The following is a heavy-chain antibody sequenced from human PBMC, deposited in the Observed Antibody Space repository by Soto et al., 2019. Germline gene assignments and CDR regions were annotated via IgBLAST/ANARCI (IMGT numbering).Heavy chain of an antibody. CDR2: IWYDGSNK. D-gene: IGHD1-26*01. V-gene: IGHV3-33*01. CDR3: ASGSYYFAPSYYFDY. Sequence: VAVIWYDGSNKYYADSVKGRFTISRDNSKNTLYLQMNSLRAEDTAVYYCASGSYYFAPSYYFDYWGQGTLVTVSS. J-gene: IGHJ4*02.